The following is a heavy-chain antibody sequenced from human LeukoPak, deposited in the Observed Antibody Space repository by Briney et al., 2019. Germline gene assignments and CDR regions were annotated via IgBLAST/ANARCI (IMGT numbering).Heavy chain of an antibody. D-gene: IGHD6-19*01. CDR1: GYTFTNYD. CDR2: MNPNSGNT. CDR3: ARSLRGWYKDY. V-gene: IGHV1-8*01. J-gene: IGHJ4*02. Sequence: ASVTVSCKASGYTFTNYDVNWVRQAAGQGLEWMGWMNPNSGNTAYAQKFQGRVTMTTDTSITTAYMELSSLRSDDTAVYYCARSLRGWYKDYWGQGTLVTVSS.